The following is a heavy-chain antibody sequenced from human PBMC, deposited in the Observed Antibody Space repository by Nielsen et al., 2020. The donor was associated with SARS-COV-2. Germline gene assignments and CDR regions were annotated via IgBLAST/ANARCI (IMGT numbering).Heavy chain of an antibody. D-gene: IGHD3-10*01. CDR1: GGSVSSGSYY. CDR2: IYYSGST. V-gene: IGHV4-61*01. Sequence: SETLSLTCTVSGGSVSSGSYYWSWIRQPPGKGLEWIGYIYYSGSTNYNPSLKSRVTISVDTSKNQFSLKLSSVTAADTAVYYCARWAALWYYFDCWGQGTLVTVSS. CDR3: ARWAALWYYFDC. J-gene: IGHJ4*02.